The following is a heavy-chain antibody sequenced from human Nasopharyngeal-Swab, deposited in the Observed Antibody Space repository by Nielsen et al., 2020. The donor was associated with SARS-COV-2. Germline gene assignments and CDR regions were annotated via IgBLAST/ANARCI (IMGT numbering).Heavy chain of an antibody. Sequence: GSLRLSCAVYGGSFSGYYWSWIRQPPGKGLEWIGYIYYSGSTNYNPSLKSRVTISVDTSKNQFSLKLSSVTAADTAVYYCARGWIAARPHYYYYYGMDVWGQGTTVTVSS. V-gene: IGHV4-59*01. CDR1: GGSFSGYY. D-gene: IGHD6-6*01. CDR3: ARGWIAARPHYYYYYGMDV. CDR2: IYYSGST. J-gene: IGHJ6*02.